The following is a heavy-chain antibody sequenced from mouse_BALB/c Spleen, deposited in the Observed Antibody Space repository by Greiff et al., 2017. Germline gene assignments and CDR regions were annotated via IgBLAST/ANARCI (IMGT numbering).Heavy chain of an antibody. CDR3: ARGRTTVVYYYAMDY. CDR1: GFTFSSYA. Sequence: EVQVVESGGGLVKPGGSLKLSCAASGFTFSSYAMSWVRQTPEKRLEWVASISSGGSTYYPDSVKGRFTISRDNARNILYLQMSSLRSEDTAMYYCARGRTTVVYYYAMDYWGQGTSVTVSS. D-gene: IGHD1-1*01. J-gene: IGHJ4*01. V-gene: IGHV5-6-5*01. CDR2: ISSGGST.